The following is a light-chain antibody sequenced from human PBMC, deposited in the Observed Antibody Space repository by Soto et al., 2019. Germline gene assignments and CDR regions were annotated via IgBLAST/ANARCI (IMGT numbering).Light chain of an antibody. CDR3: QSYDSSLSGVA. Sequence: QAVVTQPPSVSGAPGQRVTISCTGSSSNIGAGYDVHWYQQLPGTAPKLLIYGNSNRPSGVPDRFSGSKSGTSASLAITGLQAEDEADYYCQSYDSSLSGVAFGGGTKVTVL. CDR2: GNS. J-gene: IGLJ2*01. V-gene: IGLV1-40*01. CDR1: SSNIGAGYD.